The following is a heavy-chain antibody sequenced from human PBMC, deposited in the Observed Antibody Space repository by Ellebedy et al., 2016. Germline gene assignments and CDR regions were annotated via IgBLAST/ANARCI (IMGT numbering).Heavy chain of an antibody. J-gene: IGHJ2*01. D-gene: IGHD6-13*01. CDR2: ISGYNGAT. Sequence: ASVKVSCKASGYMFTTYGISWVRQAPGQGLEWMGWISGYNGATNNSPKLQGRVTLTTDTYKSTANMELRSLRSDDTALYYCARDSRSAASGSVGYFDLWGRGTLVTVSS. CDR3: ARDSRSAASGSVGYFDL. CDR1: GYMFTTYG. V-gene: IGHV1-18*01.